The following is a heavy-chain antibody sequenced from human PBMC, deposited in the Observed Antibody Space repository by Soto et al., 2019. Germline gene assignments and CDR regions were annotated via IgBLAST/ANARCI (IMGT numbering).Heavy chain of an antibody. CDR2: IYYSGST. V-gene: IGHV4-31*03. CDR1: GGSISSGGYY. Sequence: SETLSLTCTVSGGSISSGGYYWSWIRQHPGKGLEWIGYIYYSGSTYYNPSLKSRVTISVDTSKNQFSLKLSSVTAADTAVYYCAREGSCSGGSCYPYHYYFDYWGQGTLGTAPQ. J-gene: IGHJ4*02. D-gene: IGHD2-15*01. CDR3: AREGSCSGGSCYPYHYYFDY.